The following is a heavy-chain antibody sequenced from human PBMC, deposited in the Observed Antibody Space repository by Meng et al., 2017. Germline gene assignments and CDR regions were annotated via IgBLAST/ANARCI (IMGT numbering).Heavy chain of an antibody. CDR3: ARVGSFLRDY. CDR2: INHSGST. V-gene: IGHV4-34*01. J-gene: IGHJ4*02. Sequence: VQLQQWGAGLVEPSESLSLTCAFYGGSFSGYYWSWIRQPPGKGLEWIGEINHSGSTNYNPSLKSRVTISVDTSKNQFSLKLSSVTAADTAVYYCARVGSFLRDYWGQGTLVTVSS. CDR1: GGSFSGYY. D-gene: IGHD2/OR15-2a*01.